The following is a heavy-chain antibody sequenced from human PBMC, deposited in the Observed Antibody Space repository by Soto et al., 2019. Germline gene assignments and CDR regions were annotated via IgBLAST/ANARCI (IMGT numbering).Heavy chain of an antibody. V-gene: IGHV1-2*04. CDR1: GYTFTGYY. Sequence: GASVKVSCKASGYTFTGYYMHWVRQAPGQGLEWMGWINPNSGGTNYAQKFQGWVTMTRDTSISTAYMELSRLRSDDTAVYYCARGYSSSFSFYHYYGMDVWGQGTTVTVSS. CDR2: INPNSGGT. CDR3: ARGYSSSFSFYHYYGMDV. D-gene: IGHD6-6*01. J-gene: IGHJ6*02.